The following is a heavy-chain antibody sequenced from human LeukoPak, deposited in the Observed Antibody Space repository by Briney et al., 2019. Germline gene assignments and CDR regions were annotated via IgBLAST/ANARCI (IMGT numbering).Heavy chain of an antibody. CDR1: GYTFTSYG. Sequence: GASVTVSCKASGYTFTSYGISWVRQAPGQGLEWMGWISAYNGNTNYAQKLQGRVTMTTDTSTSTAYMELRSLRSDDTAVYYCARASGEGVSVLMVYAGAYYYMDVWGKGTTVTVSS. CDR2: ISAYNGNT. D-gene: IGHD2-8*01. CDR3: ARASGEGVSVLMVYAGAYYYMDV. V-gene: IGHV1-18*01. J-gene: IGHJ6*03.